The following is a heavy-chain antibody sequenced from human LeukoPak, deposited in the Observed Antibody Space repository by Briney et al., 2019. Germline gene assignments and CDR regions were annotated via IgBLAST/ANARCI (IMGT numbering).Heavy chain of an antibody. Sequence: ASVKVSCKTSGFTFKDYYMHWVRQAPGQGLEWMGWINPNSGGTDYAQKFQGRVTMTRDTSISTAYMELSRLRSDDTAVYYCARVAHYYGSGSYSRWVDPWGQGTLVTVSS. CDR2: INPNSGGT. D-gene: IGHD3-10*01. V-gene: IGHV1-2*02. J-gene: IGHJ5*02. CDR1: GFTFKDYY. CDR3: ARVAHYYGSGSYSRWVDP.